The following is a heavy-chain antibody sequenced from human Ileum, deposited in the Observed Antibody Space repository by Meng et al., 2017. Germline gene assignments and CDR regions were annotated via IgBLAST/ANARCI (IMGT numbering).Heavy chain of an antibody. D-gene: IGHD5-18*01. J-gene: IGHJ4*02. V-gene: IGHV4-61*01. CDR3: ARAETALDY. CDR2: IYYTAST. Sequence: VHPQVPRPGLVRPSGTLSPTCTGAGGYVSSGSYHCNWIRQPPVKGTELIAYIYYTASTNYNPSLKIRVIISADTSKNQFSLKLSSVTAADTAVYYCARAETALDYWGQGTLVTVSS. CDR1: GGYVSSGSYH.